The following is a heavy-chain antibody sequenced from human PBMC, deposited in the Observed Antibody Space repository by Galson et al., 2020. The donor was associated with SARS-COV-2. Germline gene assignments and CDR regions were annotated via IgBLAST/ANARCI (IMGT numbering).Heavy chain of an antibody. V-gene: IGHV3-30*03. CDR2: ISYDGSNK. J-gene: IGHJ6*02. CDR1: GFTFSSYG. Sequence: QAGGSLRLSCAASGFTFSSYGMHWVRQAPGKGLEWVAVISYDGSNKYYADSVKGRFTISRDNSKNTLYLQMNSLRAEDTAVYYCAREGPLGENYYYYGMDVWGQGTTVTVSS. CDR3: AREGPLGENYYYYGMDV. D-gene: IGHD3-10*01.